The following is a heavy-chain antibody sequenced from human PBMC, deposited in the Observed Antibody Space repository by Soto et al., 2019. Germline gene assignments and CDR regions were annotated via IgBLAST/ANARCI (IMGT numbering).Heavy chain of an antibody. CDR2: IYYIGST. V-gene: IGHV4-39*01. J-gene: IGHJ4*02. D-gene: IGHD6-13*01. Sequence: SETLSLTGTVSRGSISSGTKYWAWIRQPPGKGLEWIANIYYIGSTFYNPSLKSRVTISLDTSKNQFSLKLRSVTAADTAVYYCARHEAGCYFDYLGQGMLVTVSS. CDR1: RGSISSGTKY. CDR3: ARHEAGCYFDY.